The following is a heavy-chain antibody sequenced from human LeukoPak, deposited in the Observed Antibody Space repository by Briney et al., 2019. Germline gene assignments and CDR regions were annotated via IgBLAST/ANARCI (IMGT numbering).Heavy chain of an antibody. CDR3: ARGAEGWLQLVNYYYYMDV. CDR2: INPSGGST. Sequence: ASVKVSCKASGYTFTSYYMHWVRQAPGQGLEWMGIINPSGGSTSYAQKLQGRVTMTRDMSTSTVYMELSSLRSEDTAVYYCARGAEGWLQLVNYYYYMDVWGKGTTVTVSS. J-gene: IGHJ6*03. D-gene: IGHD5-24*01. V-gene: IGHV1-46*01. CDR1: GYTFTSYY.